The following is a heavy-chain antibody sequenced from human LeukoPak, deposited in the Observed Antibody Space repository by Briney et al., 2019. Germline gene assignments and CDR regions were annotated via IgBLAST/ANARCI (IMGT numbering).Heavy chain of an antibody. CDR2: ISSTSSPI. D-gene: IGHD6-19*01. Sequence: GGSLRLSCAASGFTFSSYAMSWVRQAPGKGLEWVSYISSTSSPIYYEDSVKGRFTISRDNAENSLYLQMSSLTAEDTAVYYCARDQIRAVSGPAFDYWGQGTLVTVSS. J-gene: IGHJ4*02. CDR1: GFTFSSYA. V-gene: IGHV3-48*01. CDR3: ARDQIRAVSGPAFDY.